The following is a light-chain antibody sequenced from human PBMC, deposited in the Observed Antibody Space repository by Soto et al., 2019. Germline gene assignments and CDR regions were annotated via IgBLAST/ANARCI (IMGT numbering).Light chain of an antibody. CDR1: QSINSY. V-gene: IGKV1-33*01. J-gene: IGKJ4*01. Sequence: EIEMTQSPAALSLSVGDRATLTCRASQSINSYLAWYQQKPGQAPKLLIYAASNLDTGVPARFSGSGSGTNFTFTISSLQPEDFAVYYCQQYGNLPLTFGGGTKVDIK. CDR3: QQYGNLPLT. CDR2: AAS.